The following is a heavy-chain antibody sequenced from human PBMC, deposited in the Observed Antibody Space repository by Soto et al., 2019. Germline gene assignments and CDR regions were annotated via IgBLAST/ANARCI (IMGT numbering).Heavy chain of an antibody. V-gene: IGHV1-69*01. CDR2: IIPIFGTT. Sequence: QVQLVQSGAEVKKPGSSVKVSCRASGGTFSDYSICWVRQAPGQGLEWMGAIIPIFGTTKYAQKFQGRVAMTADESTSTSYMELSSLRSEDTAVYYCAKHDAGVYYYGMDVWGQGTTVTVSS. J-gene: IGHJ6*02. D-gene: IGHD3-3*01. CDR1: GGTFSDYS. CDR3: AKHDAGVYYYGMDV.